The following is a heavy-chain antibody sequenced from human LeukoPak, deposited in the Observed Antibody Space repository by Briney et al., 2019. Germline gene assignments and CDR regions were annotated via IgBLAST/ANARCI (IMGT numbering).Heavy chain of an antibody. Sequence: ASVTVSCKTSGYSKNFYGITWVRQVAGQGLEWMGWISAQHGQTEYAPNSQDRVTMTIDTDMNTAYMELRRLRSDDTAVYYCVGSLGYCTSSLCYWGQGTLVTVSS. J-gene: IGHJ4*02. CDR2: ISAQHGQT. CDR1: GYSKNFYG. D-gene: IGHD2-2*01. CDR3: VGSLGYCTSSLCY. V-gene: IGHV1-18*01.